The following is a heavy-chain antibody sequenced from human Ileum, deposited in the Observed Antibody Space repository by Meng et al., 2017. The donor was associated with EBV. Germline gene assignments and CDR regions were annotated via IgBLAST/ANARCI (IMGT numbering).Heavy chain of an antibody. J-gene: IGHJ4*02. D-gene: IGHD3-10*01. V-gene: IGHV3-23*01. Sequence: EGQPLESGGGLVEPGGSLRLSCAASGFTFTSYAMNWVRQAPGKGLEWVSVISGSGGTTYYADSVKGRFTISSDSSKSTVFLQMNSLRAEDTAVYYCAKAATIIRGALDYWGQGTLVTVSS. CDR2: ISGSGGTT. CDR1: GFTFTSYA. CDR3: AKAATIIRGALDY.